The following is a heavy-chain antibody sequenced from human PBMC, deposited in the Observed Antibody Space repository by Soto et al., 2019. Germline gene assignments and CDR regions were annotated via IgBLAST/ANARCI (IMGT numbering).Heavy chain of an antibody. CDR2: ISSSSSYI. D-gene: IGHD6-19*01. Sequence: GGSLRLSCAASGFTFSSYSMNWVRQAPGKWLEWVSSISSSSSYIYYADSVKGRFTISRDNAKNSLYLQMNSLRAEDTAVYYCARDHPSGWYNYYYYYGMDVWGQGTTVTVSS. V-gene: IGHV3-21*01. CDR1: GFTFSSYS. J-gene: IGHJ6*02. CDR3: ARDHPSGWYNYYYYYGMDV.